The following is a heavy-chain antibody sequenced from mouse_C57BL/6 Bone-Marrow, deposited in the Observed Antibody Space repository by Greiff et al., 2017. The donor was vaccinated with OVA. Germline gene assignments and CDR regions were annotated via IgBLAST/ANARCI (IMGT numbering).Heavy chain of an antibody. V-gene: IGHV5-6*01. D-gene: IGHD4-1*01. CDR1: GFTFSSYG. CDR2: ISSGGSYN. CDR3: ARLLTPFAY. Sequence: EVKLVESGGDLVKPGGSLKLSCAASGFTFSSYGMSWVRQTPDKRLEWVATISSGGSYNYYPDSVKGRFTITRDNAKNTLYLQMSSLKSEDTAMYYCARLLTPFAYWGQGTLVTVSA. J-gene: IGHJ3*01.